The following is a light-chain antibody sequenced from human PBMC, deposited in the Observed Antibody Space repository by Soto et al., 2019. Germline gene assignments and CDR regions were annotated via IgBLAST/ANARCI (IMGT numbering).Light chain of an antibody. CDR1: QSVSSNY. V-gene: IGKV3-20*01. Sequence: EIVLTQSPGTLSLSPVERATLSCRASQSVSSNYLAWYQQQKPGQAPRLLIYGASSRATGVPDRFSGSGSGTDFTLAISRLEPEDFAVYYCQQYGDSSWTFGQGTKVEIK. CDR2: GAS. J-gene: IGKJ1*01. CDR3: QQYGDSSWT.